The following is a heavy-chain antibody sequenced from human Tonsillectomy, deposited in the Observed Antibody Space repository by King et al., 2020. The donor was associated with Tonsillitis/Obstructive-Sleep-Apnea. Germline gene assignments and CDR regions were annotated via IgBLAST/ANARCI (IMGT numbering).Heavy chain of an antibody. Sequence: VQLQESGPGLVKPSETLSLTCTVSGGTTSSYYWSWLRPPPGKGLEWIGYIYYGGSTNYNPSLKSRVTISLDKSKNQFSLKLSSVTAADTAVYYCATQRRGYSYGVGAFDIWGRGTMVTVSS. D-gene: IGHD5-18*01. CDR1: GGTTSSYY. CDR3: ATQRRGYSYGVGAFDI. V-gene: IGHV4-59*08. CDR2: IYYGGST. J-gene: IGHJ3*02.